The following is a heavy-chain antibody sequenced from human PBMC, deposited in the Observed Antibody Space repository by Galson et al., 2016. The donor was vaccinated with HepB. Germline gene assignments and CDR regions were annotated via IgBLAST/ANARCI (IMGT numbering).Heavy chain of an antibody. D-gene: IGHD3-16*01. CDR1: GFNFDDHV. CDR3: AKAPLSLIRPFDF. V-gene: IGHV3-43*01. Sequence: SLRLSCAGSGFNFDDHVMHWVRQGPGKGLEWVSLISWDGHTTYYADSVKGRSTVSRDNTNSSLSLQMTNLRPEDTAFYYCAKAPLSLIRPFDFWGQGTLVTVSS. CDR2: ISWDGHTT. J-gene: IGHJ4*02.